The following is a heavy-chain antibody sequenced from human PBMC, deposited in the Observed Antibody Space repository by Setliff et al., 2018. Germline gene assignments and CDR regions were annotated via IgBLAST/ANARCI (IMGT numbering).Heavy chain of an antibody. CDR3: AKEYVVISFVRNTHQHYGMDV. CDR2: IYTNGAT. Sequence: SETLSLTCSVSGASLSSGSYYWSWIRQSAGKGPEWIGHIYTNGATNYSPSLKSRGSISADTSKNVLYLRLTSVTAADTAVYYCAKEYVVISFVRNTHQHYGMDVWGQGTTVTVSS. V-gene: IGHV4-61*09. CDR1: GASLSSGSYY. D-gene: IGHD2-21*01. J-gene: IGHJ6*02.